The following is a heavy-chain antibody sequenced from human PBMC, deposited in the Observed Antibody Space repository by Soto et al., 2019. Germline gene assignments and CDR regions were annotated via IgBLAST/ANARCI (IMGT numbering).Heavy chain of an antibody. J-gene: IGHJ5*02. CDR1: GDSIISSDFY. CDR3: ARHSLAIRKNNWFDP. CDR2: IFYLGSS. Sequence: SETLSLTCTVSGDSIISSDFYWGWVRQPPGKGLEWIGSIFYLGSSYYNPSLKSRVTMSVDTSKNQFSLRLRSVTAADTALYFCARHSLAIRKNNWFDPWGQGIMVTVSS. V-gene: IGHV4-39*01. D-gene: IGHD3-3*02.